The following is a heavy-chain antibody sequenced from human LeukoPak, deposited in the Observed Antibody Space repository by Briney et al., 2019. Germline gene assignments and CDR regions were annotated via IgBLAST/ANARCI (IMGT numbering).Heavy chain of an antibody. CDR1: GGSISSSNW. Sequence: SETLSLTCAVSGGSISSSNWWSWVRQPPGKGLEWIGEIYHSGSTNYNPSLKSRVTISVDKSKNQFSLKLSSVTAADTAVYYCARGHHYYDILTGYDYWGQGTLVTVSS. CDR2: IYHSGST. J-gene: IGHJ4*02. CDR3: ARGHHYYDILTGYDY. D-gene: IGHD3-9*01. V-gene: IGHV4-4*02.